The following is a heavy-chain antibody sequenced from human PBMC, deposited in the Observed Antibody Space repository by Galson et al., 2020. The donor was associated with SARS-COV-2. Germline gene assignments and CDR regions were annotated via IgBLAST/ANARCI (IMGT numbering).Heavy chain of an antibody. J-gene: IGHJ3*02. D-gene: IGHD5-18*01. Sequence: SETLSLTCIVSGGSISSADYYWSWIRQLPGKGLEWIGYIYYTGNTYYSPSLKSLVTISVDTSKNQFSLKLNSVTAADTAVYYCARAQQGYSYALDAFDIWGQGTMVTVSS. CDR3: ARAQQGYSYALDAFDI. CDR1: GGSISSADYY. CDR2: IYYTGNT. V-gene: IGHV4-31*01.